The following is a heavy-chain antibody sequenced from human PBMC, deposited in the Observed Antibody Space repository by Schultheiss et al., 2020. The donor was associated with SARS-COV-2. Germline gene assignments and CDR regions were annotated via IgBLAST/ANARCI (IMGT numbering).Heavy chain of an antibody. CDR1: GGSISSYY. J-gene: IGHJ6*02. CDR2: IYTSGST. D-gene: IGHD5-18*01. V-gene: IGHV4-4*07. CDR3: ARASIQLWLSAEIYYYYYGMDV. Sequence: SETLSLTCTVSGGSISSYYWSWIRQPAGKGLEWIGRIYTSGSTNYNPSLKSRVTMSVDTSKNQFSLKLSSVTAADTAVYYCARASIQLWLSAEIYYYYYGMDVWGQGTTVTVSS.